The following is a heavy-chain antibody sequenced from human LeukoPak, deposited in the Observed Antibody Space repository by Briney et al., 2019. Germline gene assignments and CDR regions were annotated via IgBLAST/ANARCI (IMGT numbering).Heavy chain of an antibody. V-gene: IGHV3-23*01. D-gene: IGHD1-26*01. CDR1: GFTFSSYA. CDR3: AKDPSVGGTAEYFQH. Sequence: GGSLGLSCAASGFTFSSYAMSWVRQAPGKGLEWVSVISGSGGSTYYADSVKGRFTISRDNSKNTLFLQMNSLRAEDTAVYYCAKDPSVGGTAEYFQHWGQGTLVTVSS. CDR2: ISGSGGST. J-gene: IGHJ1*01.